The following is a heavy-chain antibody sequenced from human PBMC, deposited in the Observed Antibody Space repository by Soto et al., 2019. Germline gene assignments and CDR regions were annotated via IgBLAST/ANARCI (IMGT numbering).Heavy chain of an antibody. CDR2: NSYDGSNK. CDR3: AKALGELSPESYDY. J-gene: IGHJ4*02. D-gene: IGHD3-16*02. V-gene: IGHV3-30*18. Sequence: GGSLRLSCAASGFSYSSFGMHWVRQAPGKGLEWVAFNSYDGSNKYYADSVKGRFTISRDSSEKTLYLQMNSLRPEDTAVYYCAKALGELSPESYDYWGQGTLVTVSS. CDR1: GFSYSSFG.